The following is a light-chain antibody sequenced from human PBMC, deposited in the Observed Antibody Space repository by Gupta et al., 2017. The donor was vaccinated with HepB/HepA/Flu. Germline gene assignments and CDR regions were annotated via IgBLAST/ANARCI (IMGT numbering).Light chain of an antibody. V-gene: IGLV2-23*02. CDR1: SSDLGSYNL. J-gene: IGLJ1*01. Sequence: QSALTQPASVSGSPGQLITISCTGTSSDLGSYNLVSWYQQHPGKAPKLMIYEVSRRPAGVSNRFSGSKSGNTASLTISGLQAEDEADYYCCTYAGSKVFGTGTKVTVL. CDR2: EVS. CDR3: CTYAGSKV.